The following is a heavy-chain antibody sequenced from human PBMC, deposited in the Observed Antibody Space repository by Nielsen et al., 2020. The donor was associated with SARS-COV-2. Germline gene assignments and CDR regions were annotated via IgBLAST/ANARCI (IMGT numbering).Heavy chain of an antibody. CDR3: TRVNPTSGSWFDAFDI. J-gene: IGHJ3*02. Sequence: GESLKISCAASGFSISDSGMHWVRQASGRGLEWLGRIRSKANDYATDYPASVKARFIISRDDSKNTAYLLMNSLKIDDTAVYYCTRVNPTSGSWFDAFDIWGQGTLVTVSS. CDR1: GFSISDSG. V-gene: IGHV3-73*01. CDR2: IRSKANDYAT. D-gene: IGHD6-25*01.